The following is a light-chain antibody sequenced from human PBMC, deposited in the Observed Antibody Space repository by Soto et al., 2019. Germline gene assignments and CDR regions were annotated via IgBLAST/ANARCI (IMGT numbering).Light chain of an antibody. CDR1: SSDVGGYNY. CDR2: AVN. CDR3: NSYTSRYTFV. J-gene: IGLJ1*01. Sequence: QSALTQPASVSGSPGQSITISCTGTSSDVGGYNYVSWYQQHPGKAPKLIIYAVNNRPSGVSNRFSGSKSGNTASLTISGLQPEDEADYYCNSYTSRYTFVLGTGTKLTVL. V-gene: IGLV2-14*01.